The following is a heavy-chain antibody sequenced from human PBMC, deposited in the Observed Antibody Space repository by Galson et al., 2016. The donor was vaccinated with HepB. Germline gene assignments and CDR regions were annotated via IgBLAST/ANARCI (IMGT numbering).Heavy chain of an antibody. CDR1: GFTFFTYG. CDR2: IWYDGSNK. CDR3: ARGGTYCGGDCYYYMDV. J-gene: IGHJ6*03. D-gene: IGHD2-21*01. Sequence: SLRLSCAASGFTFFTYGMHWARQAPGKGLEWVAVIWYDGSNKYCADSVKGRFTISRDNSKNTLYLQMNSLRAEDTAVYYCARGGTYCGGDCYYYMDVWGKGTTVTVSS. V-gene: IGHV3-33*01.